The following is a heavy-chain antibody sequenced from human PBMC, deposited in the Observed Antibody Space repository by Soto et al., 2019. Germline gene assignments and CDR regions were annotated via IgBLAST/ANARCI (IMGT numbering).Heavy chain of an antibody. CDR3: AKPGGSGSYGAFDI. CDR1: GFIFSNYG. Sequence: GGSLRLSCAASGFIFSNYGMHWVRQAPGKGPEWVALISHDGSNKYYTDSVKGRFTISRDNPKNTLYLQMNSLRAEDTAVYDCAKPGGSGSYGAFDIWGQGTMVTVSS. D-gene: IGHD1-26*01. J-gene: IGHJ3*02. V-gene: IGHV3-30*18. CDR2: ISHDGSNK.